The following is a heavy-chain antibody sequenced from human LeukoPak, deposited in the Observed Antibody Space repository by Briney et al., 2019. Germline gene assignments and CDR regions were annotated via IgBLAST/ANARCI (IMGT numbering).Heavy chain of an antibody. CDR2: ISAYNVNT. CDR1: GYTFTSYG. J-gene: IGHJ4*02. CDR3: ARDERYDSSGYPFDY. V-gene: IGHV1-18*01. D-gene: IGHD3-22*01. Sequence: ASVKVSCKASGYTFTSYGISWVRQAPGQGLEWMGWISAYNVNTNYAQKLQGRVTMTTDTSTSTAYMEMRSLRSDDTAVYYCARDERYDSSGYPFDYWGQGTLVTVSS.